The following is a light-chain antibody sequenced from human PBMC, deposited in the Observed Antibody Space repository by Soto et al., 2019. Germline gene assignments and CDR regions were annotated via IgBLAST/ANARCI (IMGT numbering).Light chain of an antibody. Sequence: EIVLTQSPATLSLSPGERATLSCGASQSLSSSYLAWYQQKPGLAPRLLIYDASSRATGIPDRFSGSGSGTAFTLTISRLEPEDFSVYYWQQYGSSPLTFGGGTKVEIK. CDR1: QSLSSSY. V-gene: IGKV3D-20*01. J-gene: IGKJ4*01. CDR2: DAS. CDR3: QQYGSSPLT.